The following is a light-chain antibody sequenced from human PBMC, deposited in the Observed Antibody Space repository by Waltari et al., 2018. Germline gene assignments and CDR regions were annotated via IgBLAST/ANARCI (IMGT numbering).Light chain of an antibody. Sequence: QSALTQPASVSGSPGQSSTISCTGSSSDIGSYNFVPWYQPHPGKAPKPLIYEVSSRPSGVSPRFSGSKSGNTASLTISGLQTEDETDYYCSSYTNSNTYVFGGGTKLTVL. J-gene: IGLJ3*02. CDR2: EVS. CDR1: SSDIGSYNF. V-gene: IGLV2-14*01. CDR3: SSYTNSNTYV.